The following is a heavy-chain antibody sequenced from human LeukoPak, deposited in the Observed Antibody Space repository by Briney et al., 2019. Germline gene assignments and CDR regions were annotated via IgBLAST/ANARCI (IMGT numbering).Heavy chain of an antibody. CDR3: AREGVSRAFDI. Sequence: SETLSLTCAVYGGSFSSYYWSWIRQPAGKGLEWIGRIYTSGSTNYNPSLKSRVTMSVDTSKNQFSLKLSSVTAADTAVYYCAREGVSRAFDIWGQGTMVTVSS. J-gene: IGHJ3*02. CDR1: GGSFSSYY. CDR2: IYTSGST. D-gene: IGHD6-13*01. V-gene: IGHV4-4*07.